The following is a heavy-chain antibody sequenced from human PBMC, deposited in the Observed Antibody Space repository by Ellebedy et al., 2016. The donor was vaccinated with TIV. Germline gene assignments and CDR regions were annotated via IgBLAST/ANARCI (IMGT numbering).Heavy chain of an antibody. CDR3: AYSITAAGDAFYI. D-gene: IGHD6-13*01. J-gene: IGHJ3*02. CDR2: VNPSGGT. CDR1: GYTFTRYY. Sequence: AASVKVSCKASGYTFTRYYIHWVRQAPGQGLEWMEIVNPSGGTNYAQKFQGWVTMTRDTSITTGYMELSRLTSDDTAMYYCAYSITAAGDAFYIWGQGTMVTVSS. V-gene: IGHV1-2*04.